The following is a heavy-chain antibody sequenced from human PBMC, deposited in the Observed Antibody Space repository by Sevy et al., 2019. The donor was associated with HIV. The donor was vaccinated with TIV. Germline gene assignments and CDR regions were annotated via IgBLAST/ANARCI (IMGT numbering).Heavy chain of an antibody. CDR1: GFTFSSYS. D-gene: IGHD2-15*01. Sequence: GGSLRLSCAASGFTFSSYSMNWVRQAPVKGLEWVSYISHSSTTIYYAVSVKGRFTISRDTAKNSLYLQMHSLRAEDTAVYYCARAPPYSGLDYWGRGTLVTVSS. J-gene: IGHJ4*02. CDR2: ISHSSTTI. CDR3: ARAPPYSGLDY. V-gene: IGHV3-48*01.